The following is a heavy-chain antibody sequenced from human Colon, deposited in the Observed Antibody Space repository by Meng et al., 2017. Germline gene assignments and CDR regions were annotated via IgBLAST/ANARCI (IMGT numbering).Heavy chain of an antibody. V-gene: IGHV1-18*01. D-gene: IGHD3-10*01. CDR3: AREDYYGSGSYWAY. CDR1: GYTFNSHG. J-gene: IGHJ4*02. CDR2: ISVYNDKT. Sequence: ASVKVSCKASGYTFNSHGISWVRQAPGQGLEWMGWISVYNDKTNYAQKFQGRVTMTTETSTSTAYMELRSLRSDDTAVYYCAREDYYGSGSYWAYWGQGTLVTVSS.